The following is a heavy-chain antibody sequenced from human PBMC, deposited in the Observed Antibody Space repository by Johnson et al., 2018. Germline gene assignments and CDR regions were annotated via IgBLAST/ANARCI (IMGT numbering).Heavy chain of an antibody. V-gene: IGHV3-49*03. CDR3: TRDQTGTQTLYYDYYDMDV. CDR2: IRSKTFGGTT. CDR1: GFTFGDYA. D-gene: IGHD3-10*01. J-gene: IGHJ6*03. Sequence: VQLVQSGGGLVPPGRSLRLSCSASGFTFGDYAMSWFRQAPGKGLEWVGFIRSKTFGGTTEYAASVKGRFTISRADSKNIASLHPNSLKTEDTAVYYCTRDQTGTQTLYYDYYDMDVWGKGTAVTVSS.